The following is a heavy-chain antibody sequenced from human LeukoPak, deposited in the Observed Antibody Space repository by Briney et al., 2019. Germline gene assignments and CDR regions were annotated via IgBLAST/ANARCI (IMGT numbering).Heavy chain of an antibody. CDR1: GGSLSSYY. V-gene: IGHV4-59*01. J-gene: IGHJ4*02. Sequence: SETLSLTCTVSGGSLSSYYWSWIRQPPGKGLEWIGYIYYSGSTNYNPSLKSRVTISVDTSKNQFSLKLSSVTAADTAVYYCARVQVYSNNFDYWGQGTLVTVSS. D-gene: IGHD4-11*01. CDR2: IYYSGST. CDR3: ARVQVYSNNFDY.